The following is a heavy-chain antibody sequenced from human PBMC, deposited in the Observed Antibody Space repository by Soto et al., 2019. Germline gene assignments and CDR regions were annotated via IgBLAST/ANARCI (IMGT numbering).Heavy chain of an antibody. CDR2: ISPIFDTA. CDR3: ARPQYSDHSGRLDH. CDR1: GDTFSRYS. Sequence: QVQLVQSGAEVKKPGSSVKVSCKASGDTFSRYSVTWVRQAPRQGLEWVGGISPIFDTAYYAQKFQARVTITADESTGTAYMELSSLTSEDTAVYYCARPQYSDHSGRLDHWGQGTLVTVSS. J-gene: IGHJ4*02. D-gene: IGHD2-15*01. V-gene: IGHV1-69*01.